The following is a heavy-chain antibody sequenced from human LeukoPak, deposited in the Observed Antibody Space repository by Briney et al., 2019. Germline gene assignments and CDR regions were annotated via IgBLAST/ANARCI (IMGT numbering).Heavy chain of an antibody. D-gene: IGHD6-19*01. J-gene: IGHJ4*02. CDR1: GGSISSRSYY. CDR3: ARYDVGWYYFDY. V-gene: IGHV4-39*07. Sequence: PSETLSLTCTVSGGSISSRSYYWGWIRQPPGKGLEWIGSIYYSGSTYNNPSLKSRVTISVDTSKNDFSLKLSSVTAADTAVYYCARYDVGWYYFDYWGQGTLVTVSS. CDR2: IYYSGST.